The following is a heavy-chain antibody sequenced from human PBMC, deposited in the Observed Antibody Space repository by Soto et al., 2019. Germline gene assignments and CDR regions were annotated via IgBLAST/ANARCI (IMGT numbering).Heavy chain of an antibody. J-gene: IGHJ6*04. V-gene: IGHV3-15*01. D-gene: IGHD4-17*01. CDR1: GFTFSNAW. CDR2: IKSKTDGGTT. CDR3: TTGSYGDYPRMEV. Sequence: GGSLRLSCAAAGFTFSNAWMSWVRQAPGKGLEWVGRIKSKTDGGTTDYAAPVKGRFTISRDDSKNTLYLQMNSLKTEDTAVYYCTTGSYGDYPRMEVWGKGTTVTVSS.